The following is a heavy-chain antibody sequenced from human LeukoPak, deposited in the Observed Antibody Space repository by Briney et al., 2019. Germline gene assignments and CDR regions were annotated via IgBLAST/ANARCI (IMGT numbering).Heavy chain of an antibody. D-gene: IGHD5-24*01. V-gene: IGHV5-51*01. J-gene: IGHJ4*02. CDR2: IYPGDSDT. Sequence: GESLKNSCKGSGYSFTSYWIGWVRQMPGKGLEWMGIIYPGDSDTRYSPSFQGQVTISADKSISTAFLQWSSLRASDTAMYYCARRARDGYNAFFDYWGQGTLVTVSS. CDR3: ARRARDGYNAFFDY. CDR1: GYSFTSYW.